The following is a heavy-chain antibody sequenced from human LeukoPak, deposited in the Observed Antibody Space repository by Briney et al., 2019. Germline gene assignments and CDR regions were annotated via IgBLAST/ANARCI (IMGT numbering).Heavy chain of an antibody. V-gene: IGHV1-69*01. CDR3: ARGRGGDGYNYFDY. CDR2: IIPIFGTA. D-gene: IGHD5-24*01. Sequence: SVKVSCKASGGTFSSYAISWVRQAPGQGLEWMGGIIPIFGTANYAQKFQGRVTITADESTSTAYMELSSLRSEDTAVYYCARGRGGDGYNYFDYWGQGTLVTVSS. CDR1: GGTFSSYA. J-gene: IGHJ4*02.